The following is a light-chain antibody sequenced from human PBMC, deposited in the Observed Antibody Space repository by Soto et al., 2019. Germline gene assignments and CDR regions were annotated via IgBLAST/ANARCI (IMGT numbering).Light chain of an antibody. CDR3: QQYSNGPPWT. CDR1: QSVGRS. CDR2: DTS. V-gene: IGKV3-15*01. J-gene: IGKJ1*01. Sequence: IELTQSPATLPVSPGETATLFCRASQSVGRSLAWYQQRPGQAPRLLIYDTSTRAFGLPTRFSGSGSGTGFTLPISSLQSEDSAVYHCQQYSNGPPWTFGHGTKVEVK.